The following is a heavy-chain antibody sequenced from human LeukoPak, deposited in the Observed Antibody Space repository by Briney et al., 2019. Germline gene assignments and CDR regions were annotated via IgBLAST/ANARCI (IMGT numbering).Heavy chain of an antibody. Sequence: PGGSLRLSCAASGFTFSSYVMSWVRQAPGKGLEWVSAISGSGGSTYYADSVKGRFTISRDNSKNTLYLQMNSLRAEDTAVYYCAKTPTYYDFWSGYYFDYWGQGTLVTVSS. CDR1: GFTFSSYV. D-gene: IGHD3-3*01. V-gene: IGHV3-23*01. J-gene: IGHJ4*02. CDR2: ISGSGGST. CDR3: AKTPTYYDFWSGYYFDY.